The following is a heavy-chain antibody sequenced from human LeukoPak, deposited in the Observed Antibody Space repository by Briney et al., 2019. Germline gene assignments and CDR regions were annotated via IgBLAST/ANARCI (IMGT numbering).Heavy chain of an antibody. CDR1: GYTFTSYG. Sequence: AASVKVSCKASGYTFTSYGISWVRQAPGQGLEWMGWISAYNGNTNYAQKLQGRVTMTTDTSTSTAYMELRSLRSDDTAAYYCARDAGYSYGSPYFDYWGQGTLVTVSS. D-gene: IGHD5-18*01. CDR2: ISAYNGNT. CDR3: ARDAGYSYGSPYFDY. J-gene: IGHJ4*02. V-gene: IGHV1-18*01.